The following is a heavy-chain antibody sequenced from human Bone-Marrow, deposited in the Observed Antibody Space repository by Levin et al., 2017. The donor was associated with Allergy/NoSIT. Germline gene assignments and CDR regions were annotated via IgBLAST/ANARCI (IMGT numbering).Heavy chain of an antibody. CDR3: AKGESAAGASSWFDP. D-gene: IGHD3-16*01. J-gene: IGHJ5*02. CDR2: ISGSGGST. CDR1: GFTFSSSA. V-gene: IGHV3-23*01. Sequence: PGGSLRLSCAASGFTFSSSAMSWVRQAPGKGLEWVSGISGSGGSTYYADSVKGRFTISRDNSKNTLYLQMNSLRAEDTAVYFCAKGESAAGASSWFDPWGQGTQVTVSS.